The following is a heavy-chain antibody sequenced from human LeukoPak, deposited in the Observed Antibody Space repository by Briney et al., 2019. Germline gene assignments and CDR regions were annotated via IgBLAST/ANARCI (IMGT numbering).Heavy chain of an antibody. CDR2: INSNGNST. V-gene: IGHV3-64*01. CDR3: ARGYKGYMDV. CDR1: GLIISGNA. Sequence: GGSLRLSCAASGLIISGNAMVWVRQAPGKGLEYVSGINSNGNSTYYANSVKGRFTLSRDNSKNTLYLEMGSLRPEDMAVYYCARGYKGYMDVWGKGTTVTVSS. J-gene: IGHJ6*03. D-gene: IGHD3-10*01.